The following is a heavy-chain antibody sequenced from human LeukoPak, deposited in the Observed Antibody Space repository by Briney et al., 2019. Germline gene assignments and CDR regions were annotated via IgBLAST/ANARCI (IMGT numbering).Heavy chain of an antibody. J-gene: IGHJ4*02. CDR2: IYYSGST. Sequence: SETLSLTCTVSGGSISSYYWSWIRQPPGKGLEWIGYIYYSGSTNYNPSLKSRVTISVDTSKNQFSLKLSSVTAADTAVYYCARDPNYGDYDYWGQGTLVTVSS. CDR1: GGSISSYY. V-gene: IGHV4-59*01. D-gene: IGHD4-17*01. CDR3: ARDPNYGDYDY.